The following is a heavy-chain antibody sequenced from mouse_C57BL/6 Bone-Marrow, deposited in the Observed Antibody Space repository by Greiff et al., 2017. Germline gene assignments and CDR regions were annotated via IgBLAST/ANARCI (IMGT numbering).Heavy chain of an antibody. CDR1: GFTFNTYA. Sequence: EVMLVESGGGLVQPKGSLKLSCAASGFTFNTYAMHWVRQAPGQGLEWVARIRRKSSNYATYYAVSVKDRFTNSRDDSQSMLYTQMNNLKTGDTARYYCVRKNAMDYWGQGTSVTVSS. V-gene: IGHV10-3*01. CDR3: VRKNAMDY. CDR2: IRRKSSNYAT. J-gene: IGHJ4*01.